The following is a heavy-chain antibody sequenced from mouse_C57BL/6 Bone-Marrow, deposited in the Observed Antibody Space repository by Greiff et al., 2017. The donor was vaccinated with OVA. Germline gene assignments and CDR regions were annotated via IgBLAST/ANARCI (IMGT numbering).Heavy chain of an antibody. J-gene: IGHJ3*01. CDR1: GFTFTDYY. Sequence: EVQGVESGGGLVQPGGSLSLSCAASGFTFTDYYMSWVRQPPGKALEWLGFIRNKANGYTTEYSASVKGRFTISRDNSQIILYLQMNALRAEDSATYYCARYNHGSFAYWGQGTLVTVSA. D-gene: IGHD1-2*01. CDR3: ARYNHGSFAY. V-gene: IGHV7-3*01. CDR2: IRNKANGYTT.